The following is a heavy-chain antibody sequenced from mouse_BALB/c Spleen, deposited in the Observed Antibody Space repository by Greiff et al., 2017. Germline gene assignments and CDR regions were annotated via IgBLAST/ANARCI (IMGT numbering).Heavy chain of an antibody. Sequence: EVKLMESGPELVKPGASMKISCKASGYSFTGYTMNWVKQSHGKNLEWIGLINPYNGGTSYNQKFKGKATLTVDKSSSTAYMELLSLTSEDSAVYYCARGDYYGSRAMDYWGQGTSVTVSS. D-gene: IGHD1-1*01. CDR2: INPYNGGT. CDR3: ARGDYYGSRAMDY. J-gene: IGHJ4*01. V-gene: IGHV1-18*01. CDR1: GYSFTGYT.